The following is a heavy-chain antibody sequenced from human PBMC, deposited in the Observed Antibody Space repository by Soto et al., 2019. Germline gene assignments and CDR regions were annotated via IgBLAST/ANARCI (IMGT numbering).Heavy chain of an antibody. Sequence: QMQLVQSGAEVTKPGSSVKVSCKASGGTFSSYAISWVRQAPGQGLEWMGGILPISGTANYAQKFQGRVTITADESTSTAYMELGSLRSEDTAVYYCARSQGSSTSVEIYDYYYYGMDVWGQGTTVTVSS. CDR1: GGTFSSYA. V-gene: IGHV1-69*01. J-gene: IGHJ6*02. D-gene: IGHD2-2*01. CDR2: ILPISGTA. CDR3: ARSQGSSTSVEIYDYYYYGMDV.